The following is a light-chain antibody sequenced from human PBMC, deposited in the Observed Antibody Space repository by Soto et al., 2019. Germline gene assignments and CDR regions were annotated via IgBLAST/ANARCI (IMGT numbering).Light chain of an antibody. J-gene: IGLJ1*01. CDR3: SSFTSTSTFV. CDR1: SNDVGGYNY. CDR2: EVS. V-gene: IGLV2-14*01. Sequence: QSALTQTASVSGSPGQSITISCTGTSNDVGGYNYVSWFQQHPGKAPKLLIFEVSNRPSGVSHRFSGSKSGNTASLTISGLQAEDEADYYCSSFTSTSTFVFGTGTKVTVL.